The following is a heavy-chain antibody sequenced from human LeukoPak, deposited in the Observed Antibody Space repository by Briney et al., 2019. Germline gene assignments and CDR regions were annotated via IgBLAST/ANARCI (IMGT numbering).Heavy chain of an antibody. V-gene: IGHV3-23*01. Sequence: GGSLRLSCAASGFTFNNYAMNGLRQAPGTGLEWVSVISGSGGSPYYVDSVKGRFTISKDNSKNTVYLQMKSLRAEDTAVYYCAKERHGAGPFDYWGQGTLVTVSS. CDR3: AKERHGAGPFDY. CDR1: GFTFNNYA. J-gene: IGHJ4*02. D-gene: IGHD3-10*01. CDR2: ISGSGGSP.